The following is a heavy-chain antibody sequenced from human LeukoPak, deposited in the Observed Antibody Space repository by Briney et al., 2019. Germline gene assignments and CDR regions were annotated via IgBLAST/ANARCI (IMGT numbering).Heavy chain of an antibody. CDR1: GFTFSDYS. D-gene: IGHD2-15*01. J-gene: IGHJ4*01. CDR2: ISSSSSYK. CDR3: ARINDIDNSYHLDF. V-gene: IGHV3-21*01. Sequence: GGSLRLSCAAAGFTFSDYSFNWVRQAPGKGLEWVSSISSSSSYKYYADSLKGRFTISRDNAKNSLYLQVNSLRAEDTAVYYCARINDIDNSYHLDFWGHGTLVTVSS.